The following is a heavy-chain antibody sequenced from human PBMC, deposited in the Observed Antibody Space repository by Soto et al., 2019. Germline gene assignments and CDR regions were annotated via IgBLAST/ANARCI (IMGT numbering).Heavy chain of an antibody. CDR2: VSIGGST. CDR3: AKRRGAGGHFDY. Sequence: GGSLRLSCAASGFTSSSYPIGCVPQGPGKGLEWVAVVSIGGSTHYADSVRGRFTISRDNSKNTLSLQMNSLTAEDTAVYFCAKRRGAGGHFDYWGQGALVTVSS. CDR1: GFTSSSYP. D-gene: IGHD2-15*01. J-gene: IGHJ4*02. V-gene: IGHV3-23*01.